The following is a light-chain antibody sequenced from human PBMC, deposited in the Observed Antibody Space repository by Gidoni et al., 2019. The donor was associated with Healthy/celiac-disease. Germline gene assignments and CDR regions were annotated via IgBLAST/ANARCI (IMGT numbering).Light chain of an antibody. Sequence: SSELPQPPSVSVSPGQTARITCSGDALPKQYASWYQQKPGQAPVLVIYKDSERPSGIPELFSGSSSGTTVTLTSSGVQAKDEADYYCQSADSSGTYKVFGGGTKLTVL. CDR2: KDS. J-gene: IGLJ3*02. CDR3: QSADSSGTYKV. CDR1: ALPKQY. V-gene: IGLV3-25*03.